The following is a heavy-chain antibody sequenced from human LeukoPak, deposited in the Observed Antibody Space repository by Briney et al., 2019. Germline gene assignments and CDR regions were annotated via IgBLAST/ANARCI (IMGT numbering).Heavy chain of an antibody. Sequence: GGSLRLSCAASGFTFSSSAMSWVRQAPGKGLEWVSAISNNGGYTYYADSVKSRFTISRDNSKNTLYLQMNSLRAEDTAVYYCAKGGLYYYDSSGYFDYWGQGTLVTVSS. J-gene: IGHJ4*02. CDR3: AKGGLYYYDSSGYFDY. D-gene: IGHD3-22*01. CDR2: ISNNGGYT. V-gene: IGHV3-23*01. CDR1: GFTFSSSA.